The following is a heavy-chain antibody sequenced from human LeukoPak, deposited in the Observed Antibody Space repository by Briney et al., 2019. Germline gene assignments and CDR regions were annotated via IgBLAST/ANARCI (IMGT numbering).Heavy chain of an antibody. Sequence: SVKVSCKASGYTFTNYAISWVRQAPGQGLEWMGRIIPILGIANYAQKFQGRVTMTRDTSTSTVDMELSSVRSEDTALYYCARGNSGYSPFDYWGQGTLVTVSS. J-gene: IGHJ4*02. V-gene: IGHV1-69*04. CDR3: ARGNSGYSPFDY. D-gene: IGHD3-22*01. CDR2: IIPILGIA. CDR1: GYTFTNYA.